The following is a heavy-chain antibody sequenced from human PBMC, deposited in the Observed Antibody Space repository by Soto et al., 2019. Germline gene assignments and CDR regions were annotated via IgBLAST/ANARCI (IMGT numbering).Heavy chain of an antibody. D-gene: IGHD3-22*01. CDR1: GGTFSSYA. V-gene: IGHV1-69*12. Sequence: QVQLVQSGAEVKKPGSSVKVSCKASGGTFSSYAISWVRQAPGQGLEWMGGIIPLFGTANYAQKFQGRVTITADESTSTGYMELSNLRSEDTAVYYCARGTGDSRAYYYVYWGQGTRVTVSS. CDR3: ARGTGDSRAYYYVY. J-gene: IGHJ4*02. CDR2: IIPLFGTA.